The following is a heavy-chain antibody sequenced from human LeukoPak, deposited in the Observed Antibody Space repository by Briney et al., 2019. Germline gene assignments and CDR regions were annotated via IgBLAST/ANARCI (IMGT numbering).Heavy chain of an antibody. V-gene: IGHV1-18*01. CDR3: ARGILTGYTFSGAWYPY. CDR2: INAYNGNT. D-gene: IGHD3-9*01. Sequence: SVKVSCKTSGYTFTYYVISWVRQAPGQGLEWMGWINAYNGNTNDAQKFQGRVTMTTDTSTSTAYMELRSLRSDDTAVYYCARGILTGYTFSGAWYPYWGQGTLVTVSS. CDR1: GYTFTYYV. J-gene: IGHJ4*02.